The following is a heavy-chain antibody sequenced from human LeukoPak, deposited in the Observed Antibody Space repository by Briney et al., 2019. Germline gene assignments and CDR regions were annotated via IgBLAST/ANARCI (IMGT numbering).Heavy chain of an antibody. Sequence: PGGSLRLSCAASGFTFSSYAMHWVRQAPGKGLEWVAVISYDGSNKYYADSVKGRFTISRDNSKNTLYLQMNSLRAEDTAVYYCAREASSVVRQQQVRYFDYWGQGTLVTVSS. V-gene: IGHV3-30-3*01. J-gene: IGHJ4*02. CDR3: AREASSVVRQQQVRYFDY. CDR2: ISYDGSNK. D-gene: IGHD6-13*01. CDR1: GFTFSSYA.